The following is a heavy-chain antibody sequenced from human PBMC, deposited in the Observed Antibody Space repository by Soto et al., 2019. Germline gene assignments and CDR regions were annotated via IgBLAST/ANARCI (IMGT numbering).Heavy chain of an antibody. CDR1: GGSISSSNW. CDR3: ARVGLGAVADY. Sequence: SETLSLTCAVSGGSISSSNWCSWVRQPPGKGLEWIGEIYHSGSTNHNPSLKSRVTISVDKSKNQFSLKLSSVTAADTAVYYCARVGLGAVADYWGQGTLVTVSS. V-gene: IGHV4-4*02. J-gene: IGHJ4*02. CDR2: IYHSGST. D-gene: IGHD6-19*01.